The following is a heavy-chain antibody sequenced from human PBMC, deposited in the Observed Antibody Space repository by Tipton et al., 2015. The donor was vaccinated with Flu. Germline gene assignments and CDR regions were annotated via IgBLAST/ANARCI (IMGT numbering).Heavy chain of an antibody. V-gene: IGHV5-51*01. CDR2: IYPGDSDT. Sequence: QLVQSGAEVKKPGESLKISCKGSGYSFTSYWIGWVRQMPGKGLEWMGIIYPGDSDTRYSPSFQGQVTISADKSISTAYLQWSSLKASDPAMYYCAGQGDMGIAAADAFDIWGQGTMVTVSS. CDR1: GYSFTSYW. J-gene: IGHJ3*02. CDR3: AGQGDMGIAAADAFDI. D-gene: IGHD6-13*01.